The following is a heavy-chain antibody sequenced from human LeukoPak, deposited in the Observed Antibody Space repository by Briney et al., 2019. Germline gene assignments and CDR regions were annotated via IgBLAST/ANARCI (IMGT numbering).Heavy chain of an antibody. CDR2: INPNSGGT. CDR1: GYTFTGYY. D-gene: IGHD6-13*01. J-gene: IGHJ4*02. V-gene: IGHV1-2*02. Sequence: ASVKVSCKASGYTFTGYYMHWVRQAPRQGLEWMGWINPNSGGTNYAQKFQGRVTMTRDTSISTAYMELSRLRSDDTAVYYCARALRYSSSWYYFDYWGQGTLVTVSS. CDR3: ARALRYSSSWYYFDY.